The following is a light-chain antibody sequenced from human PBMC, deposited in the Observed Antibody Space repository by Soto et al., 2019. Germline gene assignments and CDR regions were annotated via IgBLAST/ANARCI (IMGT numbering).Light chain of an antibody. J-gene: IGLJ1*01. Sequence: QSALTQPASVSGSPGQSITISCSGTSIDVGGTNHVSWYLQHPGEAPKLIMYDVSNRPSGVSDRFFGSKADNTATLTVSGLQAEDEADYYCSSYTSSNTFYVFGTGTKLTVL. CDR3: SSYTSSNTFYV. CDR2: DVS. CDR1: SIDVGGTNH. V-gene: IGLV2-14*03.